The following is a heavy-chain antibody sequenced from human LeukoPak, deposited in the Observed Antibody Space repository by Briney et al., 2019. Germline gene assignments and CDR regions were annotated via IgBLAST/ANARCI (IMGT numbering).Heavy chain of an antibody. V-gene: IGHV4-34*01. J-gene: IGHJ2*01. Sequence: SETLSLTCAVYGGSFSGYYWSWIRQPPGKGLEWIGEINHSGSTNYNPSLKSRVTISVDTSKNQFSLKLSSVTAADTAVYYCARGATTVTTGGVVQGYWYFDLWGRGTLVTVSS. D-gene: IGHD4-17*01. CDR3: ARGATTVTTGGVVQGYWYFDL. CDR2: INHSGST. CDR1: GGSFSGYY.